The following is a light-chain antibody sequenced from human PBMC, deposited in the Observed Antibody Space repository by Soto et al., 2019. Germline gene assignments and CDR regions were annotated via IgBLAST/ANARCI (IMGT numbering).Light chain of an antibody. CDR2: EVN. J-gene: IGLJ2*01. CDR3: SSYTSSSTLV. V-gene: IGLV2-14*01. Sequence: QSALTQPASVSGSPGQSITISYTGTSSDVGGYNYVSWYQQHPGKGPKLMIYEVNNRPSGVSNRFSGSKSGNTASLTISGLQAEDEADYYCSSYTSSSTLVFGGGTKLTVL. CDR1: SSDVGGYNY.